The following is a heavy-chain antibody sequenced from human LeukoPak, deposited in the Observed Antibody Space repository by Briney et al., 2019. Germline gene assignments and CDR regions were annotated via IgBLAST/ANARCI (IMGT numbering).Heavy chain of an antibody. CDR1: GYTFSIYA. CDR2: ISAYNGNT. D-gene: IGHD1-26*01. J-gene: IGHJ4*02. V-gene: IGHV1-18*01. CDR3: ARVVGLNEWEPHY. Sequence: ASVTVSCKASGYTFSIYAISWVRQAPGRGLEWMGWISAYNGNTDYAQKFQGRVTMTTDTSTSTAYMELRSLRSDDTAMYYCARVVGLNEWEPHYWGQGTLVTVSS.